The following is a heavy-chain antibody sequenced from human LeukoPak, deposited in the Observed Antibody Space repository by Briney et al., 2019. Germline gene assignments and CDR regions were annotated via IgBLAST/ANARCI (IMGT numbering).Heavy chain of an antibody. J-gene: IGHJ6*03. CDR3: ATGAQYQLLYNYYYYMDV. Sequence: ASVKVSCKVSGYTLTELSMHWVRQAPGKGLEWMGSFGPQDGETIYAQKFQGRVTMTEDTSTDTAYMELSSLRSEDTAVYYCATGAQYQLLYNYYYYMDVWGKGTTVTVSS. CDR1: GYTLTELS. CDR2: FGPQDGET. D-gene: IGHD2-2*01. V-gene: IGHV1-24*01.